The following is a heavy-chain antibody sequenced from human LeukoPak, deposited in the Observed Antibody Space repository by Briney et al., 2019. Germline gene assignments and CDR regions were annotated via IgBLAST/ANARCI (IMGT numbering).Heavy chain of an antibody. Sequence: GSLRTPFAGPGFPLSSHALSWVRPAPGKGLEWVSAISGSGGSTYYADPVKGRFTISRDNSKNTLYLQMNSLRAEDTAVYYCAKVDITRCVDYWGQGTLVTVSS. V-gene: IGHV3-23*01. CDR2: ISGSGGST. J-gene: IGHJ4*02. CDR1: GFPLSSHA. CDR3: AKVDITRCVDY. D-gene: IGHD2-15*01.